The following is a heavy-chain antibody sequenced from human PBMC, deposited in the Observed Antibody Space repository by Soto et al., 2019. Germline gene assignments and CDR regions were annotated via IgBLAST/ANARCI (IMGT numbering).Heavy chain of an antibody. D-gene: IGHD1-1*01. CDR2: ISGSGGTT. Sequence: EVQLLESGGGLVQPGGSLRLSCAASGFTFSSYAMSWVRQAPGKGLEWVSTISGSGGTTYYADSVKGRFTISRDNSKNTLYLQMNSLRAEGTAVYYCAKNKETGTTGGLGYWGHGTLVTVSS. V-gene: IGHV3-23*01. CDR1: GFTFSSYA. CDR3: AKNKETGTTGGLGY. J-gene: IGHJ4*01.